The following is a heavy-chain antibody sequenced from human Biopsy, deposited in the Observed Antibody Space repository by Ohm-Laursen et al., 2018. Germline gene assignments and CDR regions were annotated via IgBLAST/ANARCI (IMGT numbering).Heavy chain of an antibody. CDR3: ARHPTGFWFDP. Sequence: SQTLSLTCTVSGGSISSSTTYYWAWLRQPPGKGLEWIGSIYNTETTFYNPPLKSRVTISVDTSSNQFSLKVSSLTAADTALYFCARHPTGFWFDPWGHGTLVTVSS. CDR1: GGSISSSTTYY. V-gene: IGHV4-39*01. CDR2: IYNTETT. J-gene: IGHJ5*02.